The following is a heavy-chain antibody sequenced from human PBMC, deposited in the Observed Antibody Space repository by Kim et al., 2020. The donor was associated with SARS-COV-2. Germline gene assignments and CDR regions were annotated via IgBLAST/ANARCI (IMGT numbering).Heavy chain of an antibody. D-gene: IGHD5-12*01. V-gene: IGHV3-9*01. Sequence: GGSLRLSCAASGFTFDDYAMHWVRQAPGKGLEWVSGISWNSGSIGYADSVKGRFTISRDNAKNSLYLQMNSLRAEDTALYYCAKAGGVVANPNYGMDVWGQGTTVTVSS. J-gene: IGHJ6*02. CDR2: ISWNSGSI. CDR1: GFTFDDYA. CDR3: AKAGGVVANPNYGMDV.